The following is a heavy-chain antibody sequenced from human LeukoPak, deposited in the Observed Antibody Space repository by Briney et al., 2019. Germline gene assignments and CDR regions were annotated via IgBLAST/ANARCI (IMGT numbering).Heavy chain of an antibody. Sequence: PGGSLRLSCAASGFTFSSYWMSWVRQAPGKGLEWAANIKQDGSERYYVDSVKGRFTISRDNAKNSLYLQMNSLRAEDTAVYYCARESGDFWSGYYYFDYWGQGTLVTVSS. CDR1: GFTFSSYW. V-gene: IGHV3-7*01. CDR2: IKQDGSER. CDR3: ARESGDFWSGYYYFDY. D-gene: IGHD3-3*01. J-gene: IGHJ4*02.